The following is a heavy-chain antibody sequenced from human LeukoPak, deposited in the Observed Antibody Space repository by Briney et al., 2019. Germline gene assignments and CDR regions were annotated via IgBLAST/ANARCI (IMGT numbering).Heavy chain of an antibody. CDR1: GFTFSTYA. CDR2: VSGSGAYT. V-gene: IGHV3-23*01. J-gene: IGHJ5*02. Sequence: GGSLRLPCAASGFTFSTYAMSWVRQTPEKGLEWVSAVSGSGAYTYYAESVKGRFTISRDNSRNTLYLRMNSLRAEDTAIYYCVKEHDEYLDNWFDPWGQGTLVTVSS. CDR3: VKEHDEYLDNWFDP. D-gene: IGHD2-2*01.